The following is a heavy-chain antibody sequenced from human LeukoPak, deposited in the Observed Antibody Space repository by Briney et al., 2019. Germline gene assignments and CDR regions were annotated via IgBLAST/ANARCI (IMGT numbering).Heavy chain of an antibody. D-gene: IGHD2-21*02. CDR3: ARGQAYCGADCYSD. CDR2: IYTGGGA. V-gene: IGHV3-66*01. J-gene: IGHJ4*02. Sequence: GGSLRLSCAASGFSISHYYMTWVRQTPGKGLDWVSVIYTGGGANYGDSVKGRFTISRDNSKNTLYLQMNSLRADDTAIYYCARGQAYCGADCYSDWGQGTLVTVSS. CDR1: GFSISHYY.